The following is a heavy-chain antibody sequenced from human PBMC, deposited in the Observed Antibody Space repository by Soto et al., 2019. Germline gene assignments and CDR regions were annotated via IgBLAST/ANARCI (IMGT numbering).Heavy chain of an antibody. CDR1: GGSISSGVYY. D-gene: IGHD3-22*01. J-gene: IGHJ4*02. V-gene: IGHV4-31*02. CDR2: IYYSGST. Sequence: SETLSLTCTVSGGSISSGVYYWIWIRQHPGKGLEWIGYIYYSGSTYYNPSLKSRVTISVDTSKNQFSLKLSSVTAADTAVYYCASLNYYDSSGYVYWGQGTLVTVSS. CDR3: ASLNYYDSSGYVY.